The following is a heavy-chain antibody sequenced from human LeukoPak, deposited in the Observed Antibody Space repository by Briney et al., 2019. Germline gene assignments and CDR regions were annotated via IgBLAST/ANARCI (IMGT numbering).Heavy chain of an antibody. CDR2: IYYSGST. CDR1: GGSISSYY. Sequence: NPSETLSLTCTVSGGSISSYYWSWIRQPPGKGLEWIGYIYYSGSTNYNPSLKSRVTISVDTSKNQFSLKLSSVTAADTAVYYCAGEGYYYYYMDVWGKGTTVTISS. J-gene: IGHJ6*03. CDR3: AGEGYYYYYMDV. V-gene: IGHV4-59*01.